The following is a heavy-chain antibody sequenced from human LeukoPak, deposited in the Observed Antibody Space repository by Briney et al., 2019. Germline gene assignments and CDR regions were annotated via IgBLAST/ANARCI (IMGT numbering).Heavy chain of an antibody. CDR2: IYYSGST. V-gene: IGHV4-30-4*01. CDR1: GGSISSGDYY. J-gene: IGHJ5*02. D-gene: IGHD3-10*01. Sequence: SETLSLTCTVSGGSISSGDYYWGWVRQPPGRGLEWIGYIYYSGSTYYNPSLKSRVTISVDTSKNQFSLKLSSVTAADTAVYYCTIMVRGVIVSWFDPWGQGTLVTVSS. CDR3: TIMVRGVIVSWFDP.